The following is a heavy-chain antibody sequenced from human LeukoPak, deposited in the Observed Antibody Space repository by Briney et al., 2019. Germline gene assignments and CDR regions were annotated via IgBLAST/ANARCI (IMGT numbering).Heavy chain of an antibody. Sequence: ASVKVSCKASGYTSTGYYMHWVRQAPGQGLEWMGWINPNSGGTNYAQKFQGRVTMTRDTSISTAYMELSRLRSDDTAVYYCARSITMVRGVIGSDYWGQGTLVTVSS. CDR3: ARSITMVRGVIGSDY. CDR1: GYTSTGYY. CDR2: INPNSGGT. D-gene: IGHD3-10*01. V-gene: IGHV1-2*02. J-gene: IGHJ4*02.